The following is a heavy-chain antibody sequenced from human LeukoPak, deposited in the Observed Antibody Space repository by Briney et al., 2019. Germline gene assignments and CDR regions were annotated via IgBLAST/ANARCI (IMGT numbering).Heavy chain of an antibody. Sequence: KPSETLSLTCTVSGGSISSYYWSWIRQPPGKGLEWIGYIYTSGSTNYNPSLKSRATISVDTSKNQFSLKLSSVTAADTAVYYCARHFPSIAGDNWFDPWGQGTLVTVSS. CDR3: ARHFPSIAGDNWFDP. D-gene: IGHD6-6*01. J-gene: IGHJ5*02. CDR2: IYTSGST. CDR1: GGSISSYY. V-gene: IGHV4-4*09.